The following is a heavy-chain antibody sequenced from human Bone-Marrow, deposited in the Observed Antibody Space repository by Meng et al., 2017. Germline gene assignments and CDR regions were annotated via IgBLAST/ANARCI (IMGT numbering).Heavy chain of an antibody. V-gene: IGHV4-30-4*01. Sequence: QVQLQESGPGLVKPSQTLSLTCTVSGGSISSGDYYWSWIRQPPGKGLGWIGYIYYSGSTYYNPSLKSRVTISVDTSKNQFSLKLSSVTAADTAVYYCASSMTTVTAEIDYWGQGTLVTVSS. CDR1: GGSISSGDYY. CDR2: IYYSGST. CDR3: ASSMTTVTAEIDY. J-gene: IGHJ4*02. D-gene: IGHD4-17*01.